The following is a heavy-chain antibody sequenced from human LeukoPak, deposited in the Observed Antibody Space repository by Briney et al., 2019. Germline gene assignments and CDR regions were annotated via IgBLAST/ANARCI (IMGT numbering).Heavy chain of an antibody. J-gene: IGHJ3*02. V-gene: IGHV4-34*01. Sequence: PSETLSLTCAVYGGSFSGYYWSWIRQPPGKGLEWIGEINHSGSTNYNPSLKSRVTISVDTSKNQFSLKLSSVTAADTAVYYCAKDRGWFGGAFDIWGQGTMVTVSS. D-gene: IGHD3-10*01. CDR2: INHSGST. CDR1: GGSFSGYY. CDR3: AKDRGWFGGAFDI.